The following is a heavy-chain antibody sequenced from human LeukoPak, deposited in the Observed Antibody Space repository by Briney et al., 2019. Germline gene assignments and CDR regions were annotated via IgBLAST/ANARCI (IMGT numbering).Heavy chain of an antibody. Sequence: SETLSLTCTVSGGSISSYYWSWIRQPPGKGLEWIGYIYYSGSTNYNPSLKGRVTISVDTPKNQFSLKLSSVTAADTAVYYCARRTPYYDSSGYYYDTFDIWGQGTMVTVSS. CDR2: IYYSGST. CDR1: GGSISSYY. CDR3: ARRTPYYDSSGYYYDTFDI. V-gene: IGHV4-59*01. D-gene: IGHD3-22*01. J-gene: IGHJ3*02.